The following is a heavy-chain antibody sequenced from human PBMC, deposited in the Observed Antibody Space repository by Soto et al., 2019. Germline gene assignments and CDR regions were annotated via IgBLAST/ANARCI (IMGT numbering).Heavy chain of an antibody. Sequence: ASLKVSCKASGYTFTSYGITWVRQAPGQGLEWMGWISEYNGNTNYAQKLQGRVTMTTDTSTSTAYMELRSLRSDDTAVYYCARLIASPGAFDIWGQGTMVTVSS. J-gene: IGHJ3*02. D-gene: IGHD2-8*01. CDR2: ISEYNGNT. V-gene: IGHV1-18*01. CDR1: GYTFTSYG. CDR3: ARLIASPGAFDI.